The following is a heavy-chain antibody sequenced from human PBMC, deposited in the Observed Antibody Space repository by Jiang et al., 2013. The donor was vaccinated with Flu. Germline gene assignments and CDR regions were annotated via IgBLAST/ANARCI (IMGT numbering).Heavy chain of an antibody. D-gene: IGHD5-18*01. V-gene: IGHV3-53*04. Sequence: VQLVESGGDLIQPGGSLRLSCAASGFTVSSSYMSWLRQAPGKGLEWVSVIYNDGNTYYADSVKGRFTISRHNSENTLYLQMNSLRPEDTAVYYCAREVYRGYNYGFYGMDVWGQGTTVTVSS. J-gene: IGHJ6*02. CDR1: GFTVSSSY. CDR3: AREVYRGYNYGFYGMDV. CDR2: IYNDGNT.